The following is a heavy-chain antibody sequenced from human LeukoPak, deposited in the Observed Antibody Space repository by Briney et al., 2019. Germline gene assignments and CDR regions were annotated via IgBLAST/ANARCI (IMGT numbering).Heavy chain of an antibody. V-gene: IGHV3-74*01. CDR1: GFTFSSYW. CDR3: ARDPGYSYGPFDY. Sequence: GGSLRLSCAASGFTFSSYWMHWVRQAPGEGLVWVSRIDTDGSNTDYADSVKGRFTISRDNAKNSLYLQMNSLRAEDTAVYYCARDPGYSYGPFDYWGQGTLVTVSS. J-gene: IGHJ4*02. CDR2: IDTDGSNT. D-gene: IGHD5-18*01.